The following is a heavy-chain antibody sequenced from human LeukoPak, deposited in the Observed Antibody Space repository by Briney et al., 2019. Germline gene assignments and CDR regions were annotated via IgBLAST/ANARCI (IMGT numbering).Heavy chain of an antibody. CDR3: ARDTFYYFDY. J-gene: IGHJ4*02. Sequence: GSLLLSCAASGFTFSGYSMDWVRRAPGKGLEWVSYISSTSSTIYYADSVKGRFTISRDNAKKSLYLQMNSLRDEDTAVYYCARDTFYYFDYWGQGTLVTVSS. CDR1: GFTFSGYS. CDR2: ISSTSSTI. V-gene: IGHV3-48*02.